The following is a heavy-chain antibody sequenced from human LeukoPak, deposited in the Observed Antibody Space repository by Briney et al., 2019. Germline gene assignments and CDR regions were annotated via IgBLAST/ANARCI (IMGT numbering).Heavy chain of an antibody. J-gene: IGHJ3*02. CDR1: GGTFSSYA. CDR3: ARDGELPFDAYDI. D-gene: IGHD1-26*01. V-gene: IGHV1-69*05. CDR2: IIPIFGTA. Sequence: ASVKVSCKASGGTFSSYAISWVRQAPGQGLEWMGGIIPIFGTANYAQKFQGRVTITTDESTSTAYMELSSLRSEDTAVYYCARDGELPFDAYDIWGQGTMVTVSS.